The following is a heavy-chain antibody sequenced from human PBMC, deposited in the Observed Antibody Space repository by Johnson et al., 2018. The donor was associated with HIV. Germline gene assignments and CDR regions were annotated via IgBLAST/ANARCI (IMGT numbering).Heavy chain of an antibody. Sequence: VQLVESGGVVVQPGGSLRLSCAASGFTFDDYAMHWVRQAPGKGLEWVSLISWDGGSTYYADSVKGRFTISRDNSKNTLYLQMNSLRAADTALYYCAKVNLGYCSGGSCYNAFDIWGQGTMVTVSS. J-gene: IGHJ3*02. D-gene: IGHD2-15*01. CDR3: AKVNLGYCSGGSCYNAFDI. CDR2: ISWDGGST. V-gene: IGHV3-43D*04. CDR1: GFTFDDYA.